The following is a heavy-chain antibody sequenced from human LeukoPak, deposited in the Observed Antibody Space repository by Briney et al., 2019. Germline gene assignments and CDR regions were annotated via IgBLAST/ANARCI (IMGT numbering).Heavy chain of an antibody. CDR3: ARPVYSSSWNSVRYYMDV. CDR2: INPNSGGT. V-gene: IGHV1-2*02. D-gene: IGHD6-13*01. Sequence: ASVTVSFKDSGYTFTVYYMHWVGQAPGQGREGMGWINPNSGGTNYAQKFQGRVTITRDTSISTAYMELSRLRSDDTAVYYCARPVYSSSWNSVRYYMDVWGKGTTVTVSS. CDR1: GYTFTVYY. J-gene: IGHJ6*03.